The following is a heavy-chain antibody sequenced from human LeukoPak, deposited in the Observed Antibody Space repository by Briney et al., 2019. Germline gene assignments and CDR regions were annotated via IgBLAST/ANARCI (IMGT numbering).Heavy chain of an antibody. CDR3: ARDVGGSTTDY. CDR2: ANSGGGA. D-gene: IGHD2-2*01. V-gene: IGHV4-38-2*02. Sequence: SETLSLTCAVSGYSVSSGYYWGWIRQPPGKGLEWIASANSGGGASYSPSLKSRATISLDSSNNHLSLELRSVTAADTAVYYCARDVGGSTTDYCGHGTLVTVSS. CDR1: GYSVSSGYY. J-gene: IGHJ4*01.